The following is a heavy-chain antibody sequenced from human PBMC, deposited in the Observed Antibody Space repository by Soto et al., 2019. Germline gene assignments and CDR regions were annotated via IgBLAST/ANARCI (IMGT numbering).Heavy chain of an antibody. D-gene: IGHD4-17*01. Sequence: EVQLVESGGGLVQPGGSLRLSCAASGFTFSSYSMNWVRQAPGKGLEWVSYISSSSSTIYYADSEKGRFTISRDNAKNSLYLQMNSLRAEDTAVYYCARLLTGTTVDVRPNNAFDIWGQGTMVTVSS. CDR1: GFTFSSYS. CDR3: ARLLTGTTVDVRPNNAFDI. V-gene: IGHV3-48*01. CDR2: ISSSSSTI. J-gene: IGHJ3*02.